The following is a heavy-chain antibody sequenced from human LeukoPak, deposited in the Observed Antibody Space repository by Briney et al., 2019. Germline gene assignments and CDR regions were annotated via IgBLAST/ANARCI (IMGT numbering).Heavy chain of an antibody. CDR3: ARHLPTSTIFGVVIRTDYYYYYMDV. V-gene: IGHV4-39*01. Sequence: PSETLSLTRTVSGGSISSSSYYWGWIRQPPGKGLEWIGSIYYSGSTYYNPSLKSRVTISVDTSKSQFSLKLSSVTAADTAVYYCARHLPTSTIFGVVIRTDYYYYYMDVWGKGTTVTVSS. J-gene: IGHJ6*03. D-gene: IGHD3-3*01. CDR2: IYYSGST. CDR1: GGSISSSSYY.